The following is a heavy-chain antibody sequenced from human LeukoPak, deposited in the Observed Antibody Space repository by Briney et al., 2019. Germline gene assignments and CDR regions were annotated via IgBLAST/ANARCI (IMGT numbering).Heavy chain of an antibody. D-gene: IGHD2-2*01. J-gene: IGHJ4*02. CDR2: INPNSGGT. Sequence: ASVKVSCKASGYTFTGYYMHWVRQAPGQGLEWMGWINPNSGGTNYAQKFQGRVTMTRDTSISTAYMELSRLRSDDTAVYYCARVRGVYCSSTSCYHFDYWGQGTLVTLSS. V-gene: IGHV1-2*02. CDR1: GYTFTGYY. CDR3: ARVRGVYCSSTSCYHFDY.